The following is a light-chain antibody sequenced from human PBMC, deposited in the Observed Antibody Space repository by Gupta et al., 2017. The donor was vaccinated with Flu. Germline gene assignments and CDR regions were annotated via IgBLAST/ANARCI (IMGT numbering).Light chain of an antibody. CDR2: KGS. J-gene: IGKJ1*01. CDR3: QQYKSCWT. V-gene: IGKV1-5*03. CDR1: QSIDTW. Sequence: DIQMTPSPSTLSASVGDRVTITCRASQSIDTWLAWYQQKPGKAPNLLIYKGSNLQSWVPSRFSGSGSGTQFTLTISSLQPDDFATYYCQQYKSCWTFGQGTKVEVK.